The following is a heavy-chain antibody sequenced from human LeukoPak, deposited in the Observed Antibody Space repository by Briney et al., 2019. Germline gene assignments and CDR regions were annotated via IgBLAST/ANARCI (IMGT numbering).Heavy chain of an antibody. CDR1: GDFITGSTYY. CDR3: ARQYYDSTGYYYFDY. J-gene: IGHJ4*02. D-gene: IGHD3-22*01. CDR2: MYYSGSA. V-gene: IGHV4-39*01. Sequence: SETLSLTCTVSGDFITGSTYYWGWIRQPPGKGLEWTGSMYYSGSAYSNPSLRSRVTMSADTSKNQFSLNLKSVTAADTAVYYCARQYYDSTGYYYFDYWGQGTLVTVSS.